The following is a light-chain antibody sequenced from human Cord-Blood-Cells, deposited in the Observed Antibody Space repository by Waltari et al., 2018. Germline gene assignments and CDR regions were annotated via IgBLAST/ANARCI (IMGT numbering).Light chain of an antibody. CDR3: QQYGSSTYT. V-gene: IGKV3-20*01. CDR1: PSVSSRY. CDR2: GAS. Sequence: EIVLTQSPGTLSLSPGERATLSCRASPSVSSRYLAWYQQKPGQAPRLLIYGASSRATGIPDRFSGSGSGTDFTLTISRREPEDFAVYYCQQYGSSTYTFGQGTKLEIK. J-gene: IGKJ2*01.